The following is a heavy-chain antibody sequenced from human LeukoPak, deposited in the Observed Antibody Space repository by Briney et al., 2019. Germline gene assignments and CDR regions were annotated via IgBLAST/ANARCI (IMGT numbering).Heavy chain of an antibody. V-gene: IGHV4-59*08. CDR1: GGSISSYY. CDR2: IYYSGST. D-gene: IGHD6-6*01. Sequence: PSETLSLTCTVSGGSISSYYWSWIRQPPGKGLEWIGYIYYSGSTNYNPSLKSRVSISVDTSKNQFSLKLRSVTAADTAVYYCARQPQAAPTPFDYWGQGTLVTVSS. CDR3: ARQPQAAPTPFDY. J-gene: IGHJ4*02.